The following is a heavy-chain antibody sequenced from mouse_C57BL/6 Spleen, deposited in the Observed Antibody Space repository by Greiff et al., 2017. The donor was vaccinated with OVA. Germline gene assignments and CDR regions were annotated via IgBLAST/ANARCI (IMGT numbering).Heavy chain of an antibody. Sequence: QVQLQQSGAELVRPGTSVKVSCKASGYAFTNYLIEWVKQRPGQGLEWIGVINPGSGGTNYNEKFKGKATLTADKSSSTAYMQLSSLTSADSAVYFCARPLWQGAMDYWGQGTSVTVSS. CDR2: INPGSGGT. D-gene: IGHD1-1*02. V-gene: IGHV1-54*01. CDR3: ARPLWQGAMDY. J-gene: IGHJ4*01. CDR1: GYAFTNYL.